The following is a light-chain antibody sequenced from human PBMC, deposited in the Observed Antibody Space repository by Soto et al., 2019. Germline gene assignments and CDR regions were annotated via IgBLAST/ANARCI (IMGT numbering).Light chain of an antibody. J-gene: IGKJ5*01. CDR2: AAS. CDR3: QQSYSFPIT. V-gene: IGKV1-39*01. Sequence: DIQMTQSPSSLSASVGDRVTITRRASVGIRSDLAWYQHKPGEGPRRLIYAASTLQSGVSSRFSGSGSGTDFTLTIGSLQPEDFATYYCQQSYSFPITFGQGTRLEI. CDR1: VGIRSD.